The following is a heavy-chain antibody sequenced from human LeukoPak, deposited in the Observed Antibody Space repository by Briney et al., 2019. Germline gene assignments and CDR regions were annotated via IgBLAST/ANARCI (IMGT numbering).Heavy chain of an antibody. CDR3: AKDRLWFGQLLPSMDV. CDR2: ISTTGDGT. D-gene: IGHD3-10*01. V-gene: IGHV3-23*01. CDR1: GLRFSTYT. J-gene: IGHJ6*03. Sequence: PRGSLRLSCVVAGLRFSTYTMNWVRQAPGKGLEWVSSISTTGDGTYYADSVQGRFTMSIDNSKNTGYLQMNSLRSEDTALYYCAKDRLWFGQLLPSMDVWGKGTTVNVSS.